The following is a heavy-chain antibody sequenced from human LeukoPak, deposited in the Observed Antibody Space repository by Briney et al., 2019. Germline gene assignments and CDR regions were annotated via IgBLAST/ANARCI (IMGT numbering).Heavy chain of an antibody. D-gene: IGHD1-26*01. CDR2: ISLTGTT. Sequence: SETLSLTCAVSGDSGSSHYWTWIRQPPGKGLEWVGYISLTGTTNYNPSLKSRVTISVDPFKRQFSLILTSVTAADTAVYYCARIESGGTYFYYYYMDVWGKGTAVTVS. V-gene: IGHV4-59*02. CDR1: GDSGSSHY. J-gene: IGHJ6*03. CDR3: ARIESGGTYFYYYYMDV.